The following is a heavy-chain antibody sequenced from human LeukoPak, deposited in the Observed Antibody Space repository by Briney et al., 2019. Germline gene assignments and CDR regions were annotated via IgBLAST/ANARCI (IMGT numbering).Heavy chain of an antibody. CDR3: ARYRSGYLFDY. CDR1: GFTFSSYE. CDR2: ISSSGSTI. J-gene: IGHJ4*02. V-gene: IGHV3-48*03. Sequence: GGSLRLSCAASGFTFSSYEMNWVRQAPGKGLEWVSYISSSGSTIYYADSVKGRFTISRDNAKNSLYLQMNSLRAEDTAVYYCARYRSGYLFDYWGQGTLVTVSS. D-gene: IGHD6-25*01.